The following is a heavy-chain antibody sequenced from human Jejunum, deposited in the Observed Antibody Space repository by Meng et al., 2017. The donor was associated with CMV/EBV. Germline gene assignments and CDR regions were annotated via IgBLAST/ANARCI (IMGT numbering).Heavy chain of an antibody. V-gene: IGHV3-53*01. CDR1: GFTVSSIY. D-gene: IGHD1-26*01. J-gene: IGHJ4*02. Sequence: AVSGFTVSSIYLSWVRQAPGKGLEWVSNIYTGGSTFYADSVEGRFAISRDTAKNTLYLQMNSLRAEDAAIYYCAKGEGRPHYYFDYWGQGTLVTVSS. CDR2: IYTGGST. CDR3: AKGEGRPHYYFDY.